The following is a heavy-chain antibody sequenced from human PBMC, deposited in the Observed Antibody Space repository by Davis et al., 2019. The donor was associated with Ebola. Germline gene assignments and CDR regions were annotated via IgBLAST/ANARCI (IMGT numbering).Heavy chain of an antibody. CDR1: GGTFSNHA. V-gene: IGHV1-69*10. J-gene: IGHJ4*02. CDR2: IIPLFGIP. D-gene: IGHD3-10*01. Sequence: AASVKVSCKASGGTFSNHAISWVRQAPGQGLEWMGGIIPLFGIPKYVEKFQGRVTFTADKSTSTAYMELSSLRSEDTAVYYCAIAGSGNFYFDYWGQGTLVTVSS. CDR3: AIAGSGNFYFDY.